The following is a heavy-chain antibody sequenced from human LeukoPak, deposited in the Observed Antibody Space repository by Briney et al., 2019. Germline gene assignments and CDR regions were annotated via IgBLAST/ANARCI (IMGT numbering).Heavy chain of an antibody. J-gene: IGHJ1*01. Sequence: QAGGSLSLSWAASGFTFNVYSMHWVRQAPGSWLESVSFVSLNVGSTKYADSVEGRFTISRDNSKRSLCLQRHRLRTEDTALYYFANADGGDYAHFQHWGQGTLVTVSS. CDR2: VSLNVGST. D-gene: IGHD4-17*01. CDR1: GFTFNVYS. V-gene: IGHV3-43*01. CDR3: ANADGGDYAHFQH.